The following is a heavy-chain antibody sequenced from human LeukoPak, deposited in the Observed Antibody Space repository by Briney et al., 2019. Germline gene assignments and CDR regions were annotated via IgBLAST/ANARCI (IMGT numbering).Heavy chain of an antibody. Sequence: GGSLRLSCAASGFTFSSYSMNWVSQAPGKGLEWVSSISSSSSYIYYADSVKGRFTICRDNAKNSLYLQMNSLRAEDTAVYYSARDAQRGFDYSNSLEYWGHGTLVTVSS. V-gene: IGHV3-21*01. CDR3: ARDAQRGFDYSNSLEY. J-gene: IGHJ4*01. D-gene: IGHD4-11*01. CDR1: GFTFSSYS. CDR2: ISSSSSYI.